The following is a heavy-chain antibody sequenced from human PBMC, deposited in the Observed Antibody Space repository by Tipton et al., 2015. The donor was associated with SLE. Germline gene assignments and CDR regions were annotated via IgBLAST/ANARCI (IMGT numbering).Heavy chain of an antibody. V-gene: IGHV4-39*01. J-gene: IGHJ6*03. CDR2: MYYTGST. CDR3: ARQGNYYYIDV. Sequence: WVRQPPGKGLEWIGGMYYTGSTYYNPSLKSRVTISVDTSKNQFSLNLSSVTAADTAVYFCARQGNYYYIDVWGAGTTVTVSS.